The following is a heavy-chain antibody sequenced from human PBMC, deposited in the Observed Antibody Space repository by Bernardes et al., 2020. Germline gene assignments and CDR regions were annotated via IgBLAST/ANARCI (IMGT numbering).Heavy chain of an antibody. J-gene: IGHJ4*02. D-gene: IGHD3-3*01. CDR2: ISAYNGNT. V-gene: IGHV1-18*01. CDR3: ARGGVGGYYDFWSGYYFDY. CDR1: GYTFTSYG. Sequence: ASVKVSCKASGYTFTSYGISWVRQAPGQGLEWMGWISAYNGNTNYAQKLQGRVTMTTDTSTSTAYMELRSLRSDDTAVYYCARGGVGGYYDFWSGYYFDYWGQGTLVTVSS.